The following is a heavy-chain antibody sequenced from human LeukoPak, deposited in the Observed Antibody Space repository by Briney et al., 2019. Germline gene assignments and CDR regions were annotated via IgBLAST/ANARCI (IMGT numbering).Heavy chain of an antibody. CDR1: GGSFSGYY. D-gene: IGHD3-22*01. V-gene: IGHV4-34*12. Sequence: PSETLSLTCAVYGGSFSGYYWSWIRQPPGKGREWIGEIIHSGSTNYNPSLKSRVTISVDTSKNQFSLKLSSVTAADTAVYYCAREAYYYDSSGYYEFLDYWGQGTLVTVSS. J-gene: IGHJ4*02. CDR3: AREAYYYDSSGYYEFLDY. CDR2: IIHSGST.